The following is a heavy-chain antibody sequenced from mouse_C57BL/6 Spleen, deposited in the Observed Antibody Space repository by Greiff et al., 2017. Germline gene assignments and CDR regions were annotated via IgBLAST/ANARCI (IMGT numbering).Heavy chain of an antibody. J-gene: IGHJ3*01. D-gene: IGHD1-1*01. Sequence: VQLQQSGPELVKPGASVKISCKASGYSFTGYYMNWVKQSPEKSLEWIGEINPSTGGTTYNQKFKAKATLTVDKSSSTAYMQLKSLTSEDSAVYYCGRGYYGSSYGFAYWGQGTLVTVSA. CDR2: INPSTGGT. CDR3: GRGYYGSSYGFAY. CDR1: GYSFTGYY. V-gene: IGHV1-42*01.